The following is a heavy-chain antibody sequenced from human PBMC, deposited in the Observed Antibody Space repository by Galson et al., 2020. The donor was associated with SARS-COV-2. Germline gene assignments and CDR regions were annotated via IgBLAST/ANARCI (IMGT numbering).Heavy chain of an antibody. J-gene: IGHJ3*02. CDR1: GGSISSSSYY. Sequence: SETLSLTCTVSGGSISSSSYYWGWIRQPPGKGLEWIGSIYYSGSTYYNPSLKSRVTISVDTSKNQFSLKLSSVTAADTAVYYCGVVVKNDAFDIWGQGTMVTVSS. D-gene: IGHD3-22*01. CDR3: GVVVKNDAFDI. CDR2: IYYSGST. V-gene: IGHV4-39*01.